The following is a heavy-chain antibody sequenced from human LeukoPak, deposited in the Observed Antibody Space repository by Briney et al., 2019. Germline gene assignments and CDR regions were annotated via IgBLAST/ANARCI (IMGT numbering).Heavy chain of an antibody. D-gene: IGHD3-3*01. CDR2: ISYSGST. CDR1: GGSISSYY. J-gene: IGHJ4*02. Sequence: SETLSLTCTVSGGSISSYYWSWIRQPPGKGLEWIGYISYSGSTNYDPSLKSRVTISVDTSKNQFSLKLSSVTAADTAVYYCARALSSYWDYWGQGTLVTVSS. V-gene: IGHV4-59*01. CDR3: ARALSSYWDY.